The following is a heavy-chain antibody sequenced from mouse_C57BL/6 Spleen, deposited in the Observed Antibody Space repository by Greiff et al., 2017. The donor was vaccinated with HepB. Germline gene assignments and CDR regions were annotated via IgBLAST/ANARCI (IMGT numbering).Heavy chain of an antibody. CDR2: IHPNSGST. D-gene: IGHD1-1*01. J-gene: IGHJ2*01. Sequence: QVQLQQPGAELVKPGASVKLSCKASGYTFTSYWMHWVKQRPGQGLEWIGMIHPNSGSTNYNEKFKSKATLTVDKSSSTAYMQLSSLTSEDSAVYYCARGGYGKVYYFDYWGQGTTLTVSS. CDR1: GYTFTSYW. V-gene: IGHV1-64*01. CDR3: ARGGYGKVYYFDY.